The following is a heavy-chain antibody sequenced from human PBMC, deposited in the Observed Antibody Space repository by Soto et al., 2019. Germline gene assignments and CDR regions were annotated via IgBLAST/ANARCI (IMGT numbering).Heavy chain of an antibody. CDR1: GFTYSSYS. D-gene: IGHD3-10*01. J-gene: IGHJ3*02. CDR3: ARPITMVRGVITFDAFDI. CDR2: ISSSSSYI. V-gene: IGHV3-21*01. Sequence: EVQLVESGGGLVKPGGSLRLSCAASGFTYSSYSMNWVRQAPGKGLEWVSSISSSSSYIHYADSVKGRFTISRDNAKNSLYLQMNSLRAEDTAVYYCARPITMVRGVITFDAFDIWGQGTMVTVSS.